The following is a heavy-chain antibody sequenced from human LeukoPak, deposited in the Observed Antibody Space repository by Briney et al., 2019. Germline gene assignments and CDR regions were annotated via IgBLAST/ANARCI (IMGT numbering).Heavy chain of an antibody. CDR3: ARPNGSYYKGAFDI. Sequence: PSQTLSLTCTVSGGSISSGDYYWSWIRQPPGKGLEWIGYISYSGSTYYNPSLKSRVTISVDTSKNQFSLKLRSVTAADTAVYYCARPNGSYYKGAFDIWGQGTMVTVSS. D-gene: IGHD1-26*01. CDR1: GGSISSGDYY. V-gene: IGHV4-30-4*08. J-gene: IGHJ3*02. CDR2: ISYSGST.